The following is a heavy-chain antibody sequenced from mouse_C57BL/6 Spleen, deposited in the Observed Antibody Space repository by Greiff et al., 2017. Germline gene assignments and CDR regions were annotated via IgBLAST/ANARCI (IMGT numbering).Heavy chain of an antibody. Sequence: EVQVVESGEGLVKPGGSLTLSCAASGFTFSSYAMSWVRQTPEKRLEWVAYISRGGDYIYYADTVKGRFTISRDNARNTLYLQMISLKSEDTAMYYCTRDDYDDGAYYLDYWGQGTTLTVSS. J-gene: IGHJ2*01. V-gene: IGHV5-9-1*02. D-gene: IGHD2-4*01. CDR1: GFTFSSYA. CDR2: ISRGGDYI. CDR3: TRDDYDDGAYYLDY.